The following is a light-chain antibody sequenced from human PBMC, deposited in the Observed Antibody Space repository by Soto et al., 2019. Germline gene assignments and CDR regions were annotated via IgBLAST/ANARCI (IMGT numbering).Light chain of an antibody. CDR2: DVT. V-gene: IGLV2-8*01. Sequence: QSALTQPPSASGSPGQSVTISCTGTSSDVGGYNFVSWYQQHPGKAPKLMIYDVTERPSGVPDRFSCSKSGNTASLTVSGLQGEDEAHYYCTSYAGSNIPVLFGGGTKLTVL. CDR3: TSYAGSNIPVL. J-gene: IGLJ2*01. CDR1: SSDVGGYNF.